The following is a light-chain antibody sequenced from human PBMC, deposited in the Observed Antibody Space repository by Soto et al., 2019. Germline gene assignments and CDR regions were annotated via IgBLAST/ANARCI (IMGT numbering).Light chain of an antibody. V-gene: IGKV1-39*01. CDR2: GAS. J-gene: IGKJ1*01. CDR1: QTINNI. CDR3: QKSKSSPRM. Sequence: DIQMTQSPSSLFASVGDRVTVTCRASQTINNILTWYHQKPGKAPKLLLYGASPLQSGVPSRFSGGGSGTTLILHITRVQPENFERYSCQKSKSSPRMFGQGTRV.